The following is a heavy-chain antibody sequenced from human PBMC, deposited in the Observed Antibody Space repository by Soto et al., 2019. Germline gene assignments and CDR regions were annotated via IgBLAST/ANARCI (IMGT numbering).Heavy chain of an antibody. CDR2: ISAYNGNT. V-gene: IGHV1-18*04. Sequence: ASVKVSCKASGYTFTNYGITWVRQAPGQGLECMGWISAYNGNTNYAQKVQGRVTMTTDESTSTAYMELSSLRSEDTAVYYCARGYASYYYYGMDVWGQGTTV. D-gene: IGHD5-12*01. CDR3: ARGYASYYYYGMDV. CDR1: GYTFTNYG. J-gene: IGHJ6*02.